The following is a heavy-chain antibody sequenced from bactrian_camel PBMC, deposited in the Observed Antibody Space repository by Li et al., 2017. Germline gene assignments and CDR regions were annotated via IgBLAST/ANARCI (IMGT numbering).Heavy chain of an antibody. D-gene: IGHD6*01. CDR3: AAVRYGGAWFPLCRARSADFGY. CDR1: YTYRGSC. V-gene: IGHV3S1*01. J-gene: IGHJ6*01. Sequence: HVQLVESGGGSVQAGGSLRLSCRYTYRGSCMGWFRQSPGKGREGVATINSSGGRTYYADSVKGRFTISQDNAKNTLYLQMNSLKPEDTAMYYCAAVRYGGAWFPLCRARSADFGYWGQGTQVTVS. CDR2: INSSGGRT.